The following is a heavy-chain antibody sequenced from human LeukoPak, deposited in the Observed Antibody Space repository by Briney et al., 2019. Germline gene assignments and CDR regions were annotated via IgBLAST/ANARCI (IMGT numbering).Heavy chain of an antibody. CDR1: GFTFSSYA. CDR3: AKDSLIVVVPAASFDY. Sequence: PGGSLRLSCAASGFTFSSYAMSWVRQAPGKGLEWVSAISGSGGSTYYADSVKGRFTISRDNSRNTLYLQMNSLRGEDTAVYYCAKDSLIVVVPAASFDYWGQGTLVTVSS. J-gene: IGHJ4*02. V-gene: IGHV3-23*01. D-gene: IGHD2-2*01. CDR2: ISGSGGST.